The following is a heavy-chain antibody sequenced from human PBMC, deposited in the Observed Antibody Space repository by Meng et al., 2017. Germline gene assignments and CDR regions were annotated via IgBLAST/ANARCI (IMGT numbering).Heavy chain of an antibody. CDR3: ARDLRSYDYDSSGYYYFQH. CDR1: GYTFTSYG. CDR2: ISAYNGNT. D-gene: IGHD3-22*01. V-gene: IGHV1-18*01. Sequence: ASVKVSCKASGYTFTSYGISWVRQAPGQGLEWMGWISAYNGNTNYAQKLQGRVTMTTDTSTSTAYMELRSLRSDDTAVYYCARDLRSYDYDSSGYYYFQHWGQGTLVTVSS. J-gene: IGHJ1*01.